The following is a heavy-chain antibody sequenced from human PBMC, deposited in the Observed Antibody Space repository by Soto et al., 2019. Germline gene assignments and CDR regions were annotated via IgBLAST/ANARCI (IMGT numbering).Heavy chain of an antibody. CDR2: MNPNSGNS. D-gene: IGHD3-16*01. CDR3: ARGWGRWPHEKPGDY. J-gene: IGHJ4*02. V-gene: IGHV1-8*01. Sequence: QVQLVQSGAELKEPGASVKVSCTASEYTFANHDINWVRQATGRGLEWMGWMNPNSGNSGFAQKFQDRVTMTRDTSRDTAYIELRNLRSDDTAVYYCARGWGRWPHEKPGDYWGQGTLVTVS. CDR1: EYTFANHD.